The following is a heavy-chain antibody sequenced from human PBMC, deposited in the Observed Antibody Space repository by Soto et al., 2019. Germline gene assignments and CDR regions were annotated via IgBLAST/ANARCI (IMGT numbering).Heavy chain of an antibody. CDR1: GGCVGSGSYY. Sequence: PSETLSLTCTVSGGCVGSGSYYWSWIRQPPGKGLEWIGHIYYSGSTNYIPSLKSRVTISVDTSKNHFSLKLRSVNAADTAVYYCASYGDYGVVSDYWGQGTLVTVSS. V-gene: IGHV4-61*03. D-gene: IGHD4-17*01. CDR2: IYYSGST. J-gene: IGHJ4*02. CDR3: ASYGDYGVVSDY.